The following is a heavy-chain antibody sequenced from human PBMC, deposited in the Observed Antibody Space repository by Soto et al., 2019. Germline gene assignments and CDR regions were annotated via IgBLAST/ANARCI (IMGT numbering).Heavy chain of an antibody. V-gene: IGHV4-39*01. CDR3: ARAWGFYFDY. J-gene: IGHJ4*02. Sequence: SETLSLTCTVSGGSISSSSYYWGWIRQPPGKGLEWIGSIYYSGSTYYNPSLKSRVTISVDTSKNQFSLKLSSVTAAVTAVYYCARAWGFYFDYWGQGTLVTVSS. CDR2: IYYSGST. CDR1: GGSISSSSYY. D-gene: IGHD3-16*01.